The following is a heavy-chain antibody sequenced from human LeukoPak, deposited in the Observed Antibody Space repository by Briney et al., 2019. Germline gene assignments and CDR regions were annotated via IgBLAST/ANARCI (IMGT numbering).Heavy chain of an antibody. J-gene: IGHJ4*02. D-gene: IGHD1-1*01. CDR3: ARVQRPLDGADY. CDR2: IYYSGST. Sequence: SDTLSLTCTVSGGSISSHYWSWIRQPPGKGLEWIGYIYYSGSTYYNPSLRSRVTISVDTSKNLFSLKLSSVTAADTAVYYCARVQRPLDGADYWGQGTLVTVSS. V-gene: IGHV4-59*11. CDR1: GGSISSHY.